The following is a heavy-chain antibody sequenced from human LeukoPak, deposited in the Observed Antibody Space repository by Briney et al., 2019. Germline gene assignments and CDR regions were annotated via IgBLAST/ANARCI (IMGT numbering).Heavy chain of an antibody. CDR2: VYRSGST. CDR1: GGSIISGNW. D-gene: IGHD6-19*01. CDR3: AHNGWYSIDC. Sequence: KSSETLSLTCAVSGGSIISGNWWSWVRQSPGKGLEWIGEVYRSGSTNFNPSLKSRVTISVDTSKNQFSLKLSSVTAADTAVYYCAHNGWYSIDCWGQGTLVTVSS. J-gene: IGHJ4*02. V-gene: IGHV4-4*02.